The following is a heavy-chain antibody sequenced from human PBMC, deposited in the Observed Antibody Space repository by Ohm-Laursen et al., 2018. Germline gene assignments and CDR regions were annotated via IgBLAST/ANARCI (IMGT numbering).Heavy chain of an antibody. CDR1: GFTFNTYG. V-gene: IGHV3-23*05. D-gene: IGHD2-2*02. CDR3: VKQWGGYNFDS. Sequence: SLRLSCPASGFTFNTYGMNWLRQAPGKGLAWVAHIDVSDYNTYYANSVRGRFTISRDNSKEMVHLEINSLSAADTAVYYCVKQWGGYNFDSWGQGTLVTV. J-gene: IGHJ4*01. CDR2: IDVSDYNT.